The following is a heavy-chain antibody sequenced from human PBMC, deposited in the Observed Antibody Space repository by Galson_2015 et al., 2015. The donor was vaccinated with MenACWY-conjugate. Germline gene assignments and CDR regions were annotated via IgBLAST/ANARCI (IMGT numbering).Heavy chain of an antibody. CDR1: GYIFTTYW. J-gene: IGHJ6*02. CDR2: ISPGDSNT. V-gene: IGHV5-51*01. CDR3: ARHPPGGRGMDV. Sequence: SGAEVKKPGESLKISCKASGYIFTTYWIAWVRQMPGKGLEWMGLISPGDSNTRYSPSFQGQDTISADKSISTAYLQWSSLKASDTAMYYCARHPPGGRGMDVWGQGTTVTVSS. D-gene: IGHD1-26*01.